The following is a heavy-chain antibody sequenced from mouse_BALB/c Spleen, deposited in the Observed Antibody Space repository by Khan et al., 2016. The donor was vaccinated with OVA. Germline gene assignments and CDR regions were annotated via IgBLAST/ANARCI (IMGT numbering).Heavy chain of an antibody. CDR3: ATSYYYGYCFDY. CDR2: ISGDSSTI. V-gene: IGHV5-17*02. Sequence: EVQLVESGGGLVQPGGSRKLSCAASGFTFSSYGMHWVRQAPEKGLEWVAYISGDSSTIYYADTVKGRFTISRDNPKNTLFLQMTSLMSEDTAMYYCATSYYYGYCFDYWGPGTTLTVSS. CDR1: GFTFSSYG. J-gene: IGHJ2*01. D-gene: IGHD1-1*01.